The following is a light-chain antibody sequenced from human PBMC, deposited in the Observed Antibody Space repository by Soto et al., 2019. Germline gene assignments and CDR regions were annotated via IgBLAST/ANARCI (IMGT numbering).Light chain of an antibody. CDR3: QHYGSSPPLT. CDR1: QSVSSN. J-gene: IGKJ4*01. V-gene: IGKV3-15*01. Sequence: EIVMTQSPATLSVSPGERATLSCRASQSVSSNLAWYQQKPGQAPRLLIYGASTRATGIPARFSGSGSGTEFTLTISSLQSEDFAVYYCQHYGSSPPLTFGGGTKVEIK. CDR2: GAS.